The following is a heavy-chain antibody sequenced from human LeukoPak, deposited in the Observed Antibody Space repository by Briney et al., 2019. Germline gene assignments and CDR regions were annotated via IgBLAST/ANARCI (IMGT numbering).Heavy chain of an antibody. Sequence: APVKVSYKASGGTFSSYAISWVRQAPGQGLEWMGGIIPIFGTANYAQKFQGRVTITADESTSTAYMELSSLRSEDTAVYYCAREYCSGGSCYSWSGHYYYYYYMDVSGKGTTVTASS. D-gene: IGHD2-15*01. CDR2: IIPIFGTA. V-gene: IGHV1-69*01. CDR3: AREYCSGGSCYSWSGHYYYYYYMDV. CDR1: GGTFSSYA. J-gene: IGHJ6*03.